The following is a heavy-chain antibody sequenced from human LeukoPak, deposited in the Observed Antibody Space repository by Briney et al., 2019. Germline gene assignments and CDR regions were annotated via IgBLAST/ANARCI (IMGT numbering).Heavy chain of an antibody. CDR2: ISGSGDRT. CDR3: AILGGGMAY. D-gene: IGHD3-16*01. CDR1: GFRFSSYT. Sequence: GGSLRLSCAASGFRFSSYTMIWVRQAPGKGLEWVSGISGSGDRTYYADFVKGRVTISRDNSRNTLYLQMSSLRADDTAVYYCAILGGGMAYWGQGTLVAVSS. J-gene: IGHJ4*02. V-gene: IGHV3-23*01.